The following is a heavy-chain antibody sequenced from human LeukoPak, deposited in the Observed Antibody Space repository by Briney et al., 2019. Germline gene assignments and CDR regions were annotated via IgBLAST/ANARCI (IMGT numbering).Heavy chain of an antibody. V-gene: IGHV3-30*03. D-gene: IGHD2-2*01. CDR2: ISYDGSNK. Sequence: GGSLRLSCAASGFTFSSYGMHWVRQAPGKGLEWVAVISYDGSNKYYADSVKGRFTISRDNSKNTLYLQMNSLRAEDTAVYYCARDRGVGQYGYFDYWGQGTLVTVSS. CDR1: GFTFSSYG. J-gene: IGHJ4*02. CDR3: ARDRGVGQYGYFDY.